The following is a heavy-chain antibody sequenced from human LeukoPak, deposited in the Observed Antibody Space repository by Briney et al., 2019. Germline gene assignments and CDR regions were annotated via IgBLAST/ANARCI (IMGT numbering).Heavy chain of an antibody. CDR3: AKDAVDGDYSIFDY. J-gene: IGHJ4*02. D-gene: IGHD4-17*01. V-gene: IGHV3-9*01. CDR2: ISWNSGSI. CDR1: GFTFDDYA. Sequence: PGRSLRLSCAASGFTFDDYAMHWVRHAPGKGLEWVSGISWNSGSIGYADSVKGRFTISRDNAKNSLYLQMNSLRAEDTALYYCAKDAVDGDYSIFDYWGQGTLVTVSS.